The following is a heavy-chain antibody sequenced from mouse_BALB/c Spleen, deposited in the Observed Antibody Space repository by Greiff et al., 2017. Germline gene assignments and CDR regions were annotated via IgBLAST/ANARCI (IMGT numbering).Heavy chain of an antibody. CDR3: ARYWEDYFDY. CDR2: ISYSGST. J-gene: IGHJ2*01. D-gene: IGHD4-1*01. Sequence: EVQLQQSGPGLVKPSQSLSLTCTVTGYSITSDYAWNWIRQFPGNKLEWMGYISYSGSTSYNPSLKSRISITRDTSKNQFFLQLNSVTTEDTATYYCARYWEDYFDYWGQGTTLTVSS. V-gene: IGHV3-2*02. CDR1: GYSITSDYA.